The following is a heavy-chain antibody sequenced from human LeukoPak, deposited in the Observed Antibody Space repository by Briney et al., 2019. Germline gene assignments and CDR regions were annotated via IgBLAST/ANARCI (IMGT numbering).Heavy chain of an antibody. CDR3: ARDSPSYDSSGYYAY. D-gene: IGHD3-22*01. J-gene: IGHJ4*02. Sequence: GGSLRLSCAASGFTFSSNYMSWVRQAPGKGLEWVSVIYSGRSTYYADSVKGRVTISRYNSTNTLYLQMNSLRAEDTAVYYCARDSPSYDSSGYYAYWGQGPLVTVPS. V-gene: IGHV3-53*01. CDR2: IYSGRST. CDR1: GFTFSSNY.